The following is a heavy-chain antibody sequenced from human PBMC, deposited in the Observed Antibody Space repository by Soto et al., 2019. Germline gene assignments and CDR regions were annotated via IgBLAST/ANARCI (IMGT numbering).Heavy chain of an antibody. J-gene: IGHJ5*02. D-gene: IGHD6-13*01. Sequence: LSLTCTVSGGSISSGAYYWGWIRQHPGKGLEWIGYISHRGTAYYTPSLKSRASLSVDPSKSQFSLNVTSLTAADTAVYYCARVSATGTRWFDPWGPGTLVTVSS. V-gene: IGHV4-31*03. CDR1: GGSISSGAYY. CDR2: ISHRGTA. CDR3: ARVSATGTRWFDP.